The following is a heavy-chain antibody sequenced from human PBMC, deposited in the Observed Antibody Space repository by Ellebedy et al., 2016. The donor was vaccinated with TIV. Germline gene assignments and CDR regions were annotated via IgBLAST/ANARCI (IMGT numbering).Heavy chain of an antibody. D-gene: IGHD3-10*01. CDR1: GGSISSYY. CDR3: ARGARATPIDY. CDR2: IYYSGST. V-gene: IGHV4-59*01. Sequence: SETLSLXXTVSGGSISSYYWSWIRQPPGKGLEWIGYIYYSGSTNYNPSLKSRVTISVDTSKNQFSLKLSSVTAADTAVYYCARGARATPIDYWGQGTLVTVSS. J-gene: IGHJ4*02.